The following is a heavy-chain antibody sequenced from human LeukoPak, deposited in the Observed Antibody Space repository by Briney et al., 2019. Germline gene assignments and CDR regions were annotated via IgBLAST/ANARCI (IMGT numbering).Heavy chain of an antibody. J-gene: IGHJ5*02. CDR3: ARDLDYYDSSGSGWFDP. V-gene: IGHV1-18*01. D-gene: IGHD3-22*01. CDR2: ISTYNGST. CDR1: GYSFSRYG. Sequence: AASVKLSCKAAGYSFSRYGISWVRQPPGQGLEWMGWISTYNGSTNYAQKFQGRVTMTTDTSTNAAYMELRSLRSDDTAVYYCARDLDYYDSSGSGWFDPWGQGTLVTVSS.